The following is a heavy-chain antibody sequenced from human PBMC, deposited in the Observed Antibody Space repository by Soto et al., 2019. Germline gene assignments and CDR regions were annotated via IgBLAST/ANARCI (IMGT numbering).Heavy chain of an antibody. J-gene: IGHJ4*02. CDR2: IYPDSGGT. D-gene: IGHD2-8*01. Sequence: GASVKVSFKTSGYTFSGFYIHWLRQAPGQGLESMGWIYPDSGGTDYAQKFQGRVTMTRDTSISTAYMELSRLRSDDTAVYYCRVTGVSEVDYWGQGTLVTVSS. CDR1: GYTFSGFY. CDR3: RVTGVSEVDY. V-gene: IGHV1-2*02.